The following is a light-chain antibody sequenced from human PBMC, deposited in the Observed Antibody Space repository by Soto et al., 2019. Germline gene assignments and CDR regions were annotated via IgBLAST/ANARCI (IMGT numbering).Light chain of an antibody. CDR3: CSYVGSSILM. Sequence: QSVVSQPAPASGSPGQLVTLSCPGTSSGVGGFYLVSWYQQLPGKAPKLIICEVNERPSGISDRFSGSKSGNTASLTISGLQGEDEADYYCCSYVGSSILMFGGGTKVTVL. CDR2: EVN. J-gene: IGLJ3*02. V-gene: IGLV2-23*02. CDR1: SSGVGGFYL.